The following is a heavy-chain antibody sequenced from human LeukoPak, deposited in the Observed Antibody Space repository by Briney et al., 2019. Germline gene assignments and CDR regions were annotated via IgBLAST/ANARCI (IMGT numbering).Heavy chain of an antibody. D-gene: IGHD3-22*01. CDR3: AKDEEPGDYYDSSGYYYVAFDY. Sequence: GGSLRLSCAASGFTFSSSAMSWVRQAPGKGLEWVSAISNNGGYTYYADSVQGRFTISRDNSKSTLCLQMNSLRAEDTAVYYCAKDEEPGDYYDSSGYYYVAFDYWGQGTLVTVSS. V-gene: IGHV3-23*01. CDR2: ISNNGGYT. CDR1: GFTFSSSA. J-gene: IGHJ4*02.